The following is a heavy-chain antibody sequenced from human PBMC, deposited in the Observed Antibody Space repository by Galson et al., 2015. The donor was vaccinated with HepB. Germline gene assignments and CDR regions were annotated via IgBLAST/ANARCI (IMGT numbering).Heavy chain of an antibody. D-gene: IGHD6-19*01. V-gene: IGHV3-30*04. J-gene: IGHJ4*02. CDR1: GFAFSSCA. CDR3: ARPSSGWYGGGYFDY. Sequence: SLRLSCAASGFAFSSCAMHWVRQAPGKGLEWVAVMSYDGSNKYYADSVRCRFTVSRDNSKNTLYLQINSLRAEDTAVYYCARPSSGWYGGGYFDYWGQGTLVTVSS. CDR2: MSYDGSNK.